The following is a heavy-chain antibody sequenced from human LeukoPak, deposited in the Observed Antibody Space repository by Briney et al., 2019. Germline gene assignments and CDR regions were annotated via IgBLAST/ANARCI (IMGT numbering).Heavy chain of an antibody. CDR1: GFTFSSYT. CDR3: ARENGYTTHYYYYMDV. CDR2: ISSSSSYI. J-gene: IGHJ6*03. D-gene: IGHD5-18*01. V-gene: IGHV3-21*01. Sequence: GGSLRLSCAVSGFTFSSYTINWVRQAPGKGLEWVSSISSSSSYIYYADSVKGRFTISRDNAKNSLYLQMNSLRAEDTAVYYCARENGYTTHYYYYMDVWGKGTTVTISS.